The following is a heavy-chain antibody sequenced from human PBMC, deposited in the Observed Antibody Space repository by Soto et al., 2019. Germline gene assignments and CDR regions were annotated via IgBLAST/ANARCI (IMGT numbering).Heavy chain of an antibody. CDR2: IYYSGST. Sequence: QLQLQESGPGLVKPSETLSLTCTVSGGSISSSSYYWGWIRQPPGKGLEWIGSIYYSGSTYYNPSLKSRVTISVDTSKNQFSLKLSSVTAADTAVYYCARQRSSGWYGDYWGQGTLVTVSS. CDR3: ARQRSSGWYGDY. J-gene: IGHJ4*02. CDR1: GGSISSSSYY. D-gene: IGHD6-19*01. V-gene: IGHV4-39*01.